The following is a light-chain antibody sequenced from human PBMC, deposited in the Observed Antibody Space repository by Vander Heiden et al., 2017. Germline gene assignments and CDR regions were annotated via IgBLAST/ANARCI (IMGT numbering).Light chain of an antibody. CDR2: AAS. Sequence: AIRMTQSPSSFSASTGDRVTITCRASQGISSYLAWYQQKPGKAPKLLIYAASTLQSGVPSRFSGSGSGTDFTLTISCLQSEDFATYYCQQYSSYPATFGQEAKAGI. V-gene: IGKV1-8*01. CDR3: QQYSSYPAT. CDR1: QGISSY. J-gene: IGKJ1*01.